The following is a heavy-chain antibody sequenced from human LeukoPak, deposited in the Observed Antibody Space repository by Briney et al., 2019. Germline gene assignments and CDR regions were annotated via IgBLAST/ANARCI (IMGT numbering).Heavy chain of an antibody. Sequence: GGSLRLSCAASGFSFSNYGVHWVCQAPGKGLEWVAFIRYDGSNKYYADSVKGRFTISRDNSKNTLYLQMNSLRAEGTAVYYCAKARIAAALPADAFDIWGQGTMVTVSS. V-gene: IGHV3-30*02. CDR2: IRYDGSNK. CDR1: GFSFSNYG. CDR3: AKARIAAALPADAFDI. D-gene: IGHD6-13*01. J-gene: IGHJ3*02.